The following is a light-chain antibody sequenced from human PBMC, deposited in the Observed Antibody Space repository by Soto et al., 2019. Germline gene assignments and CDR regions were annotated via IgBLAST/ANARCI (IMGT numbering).Light chain of an antibody. Sequence: EVGMTQCPATLSVSAGERASLSCRASQSINNNLAWSQRTRGQAPRLLIYAPSTRATGIPARFSGSGSETEFTLTISSLQSEDFAAYFCQQYDNWPLTFGGGTKVDIK. V-gene: IGKV3-15*01. CDR1: QSINNN. CDR3: QQYDNWPLT. J-gene: IGKJ4*01. CDR2: APS.